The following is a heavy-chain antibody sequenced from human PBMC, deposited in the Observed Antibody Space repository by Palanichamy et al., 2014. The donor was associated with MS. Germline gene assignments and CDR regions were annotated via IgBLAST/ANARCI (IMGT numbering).Heavy chain of an antibody. Sequence: QVQLVESGGGVVQPGRSLRLSGAASGFAFNNYGMHWVRQAPGKGLEWVTVIWYDGSNKYYADSVRGRFTISRDNSKNTLYLQMNSLRAEDTAVYYCARDSSAWHDAFDVWGQGTMVTVSS. V-gene: IGHV3-33*01. CDR1: GFAFNNYG. CDR3: ARDSSAWHDAFDV. J-gene: IGHJ3*01. D-gene: IGHD6-19*01. CDR2: IWYDGSNK.